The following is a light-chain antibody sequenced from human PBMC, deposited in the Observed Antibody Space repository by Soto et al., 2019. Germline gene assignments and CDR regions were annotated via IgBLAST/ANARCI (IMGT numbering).Light chain of an antibody. J-gene: IGKJ4*01. Sequence: DIQMTQSPNSLSASVGDRVTITCQASQDISNYLNWYQQKPGKAPKLLIYAASSLQSGVPSRFSGSGSGTDFTLTISSLQPEDFATYYWQPSYSTLTFAGGTKLDIK. V-gene: IGKV1-39*01. CDR2: AAS. CDR1: QDISNY. CDR3: QPSYSTLT.